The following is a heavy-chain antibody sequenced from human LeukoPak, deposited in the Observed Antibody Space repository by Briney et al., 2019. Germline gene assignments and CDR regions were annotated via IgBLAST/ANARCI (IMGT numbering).Heavy chain of an antibody. CDR1: GFTFSSYS. V-gene: IGHV3-21*01. J-gene: IGHJ4*02. CDR2: ISSSSSYI. CDR3: ARVKFQEKYFDY. Sequence: PGGSLRLSCAASGFTFSSYSMNWVRQAPGKGLEWVSSISSSSSYIYYADSVEGRFTISRDNAKNSLYLQVNSLRAEDTAVHYCARVKFQEKYFDYWGQGTLVTVSS.